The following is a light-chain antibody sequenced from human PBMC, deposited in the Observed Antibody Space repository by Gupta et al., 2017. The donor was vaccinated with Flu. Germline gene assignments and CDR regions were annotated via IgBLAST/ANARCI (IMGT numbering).Light chain of an antibody. Sequence: DIVLTQSPATLSLSRGERATLSCRTSQSVSNFLAWYHQNPGPAPRLLIYDASKTSTDVPPRFSGSGSGTALTLTISSLEPEDFAPYYSQQGDSCPKTFGQGTKVEIK. CDR2: DAS. CDR1: QSVSNF. J-gene: IGKJ1*01. V-gene: IGKV3-11*01. CDR3: QQGDSCPKT.